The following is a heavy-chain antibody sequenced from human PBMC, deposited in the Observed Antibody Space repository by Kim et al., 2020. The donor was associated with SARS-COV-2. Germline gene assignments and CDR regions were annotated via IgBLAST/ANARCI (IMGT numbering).Heavy chain of an antibody. CDR2: IKQDGSEK. Sequence: GGSLRLSCAASGFTFSSYWMSWVRQAPGKGLEWVANIKQDGSEKYYVDSVKGRFTISRDNAKNSLYLQMNSLRAEDTAVYYCARDYYYYGSGRWEWWGQGTLVTVSS. V-gene: IGHV3-7*03. CDR3: ARDYYYYGSGRWEW. J-gene: IGHJ4*02. CDR1: GFTFSSYW. D-gene: IGHD3-10*01.